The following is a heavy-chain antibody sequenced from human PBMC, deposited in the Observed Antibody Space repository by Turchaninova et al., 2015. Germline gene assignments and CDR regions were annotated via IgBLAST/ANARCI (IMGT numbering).Heavy chain of an antibody. CDR1: GYTFTRYA. CDR2: INAGNGDT. J-gene: IGHJ5*02. CDR3: ARDSGGGDPYNWFDP. Sequence: QVQLVQSGAEVKRPGASVRVSCQASGYTFTRYAMHWVRQAPGQRREWMGCINAGNGDTKYSQRLQGRVTITRDTSASTAYMELSSLRGEDTAVYYCARDSGGGDPYNWFDPWGQGTRVTVSS. D-gene: IGHD2-15*01. V-gene: IGHV1-3*01.